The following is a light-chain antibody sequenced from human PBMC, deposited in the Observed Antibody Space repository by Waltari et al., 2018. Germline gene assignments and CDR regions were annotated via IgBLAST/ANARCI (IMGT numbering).Light chain of an antibody. CDR2: QDT. CDR3: QAWDSSTYV. V-gene: IGLV3-1*01. CDR1: KLGDKY. Sequence: SYELTQPPSVSVSPGKTASITCSGDKLGDKYAYWYQQKPGQFPVRVIYQDTKRPSGIPERFSGSNSGNTATLTISGTQAMDEADYYCQAWDSSTYVFGTGTKVTVL. J-gene: IGLJ1*01.